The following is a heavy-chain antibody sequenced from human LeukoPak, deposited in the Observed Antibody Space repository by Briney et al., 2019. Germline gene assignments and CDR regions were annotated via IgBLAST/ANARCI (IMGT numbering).Heavy chain of an antibody. D-gene: IGHD3-10*01. CDR3: ARSEYYASGTRRYDFDY. J-gene: IGHJ4*02. V-gene: IGHV4-31*03. Sequence: SQTLSLTCTVSGGSISSGGYYWSWIRQHPGKGLEWIGYIYYSGTTYYNPSLKSRVTISVDTSKNQFSLELSSVTAADTAVYYCARSEYYASGTRRYDFDYWGQGTLVTVSS. CDR1: GGSISSGGYY. CDR2: IYYSGTT.